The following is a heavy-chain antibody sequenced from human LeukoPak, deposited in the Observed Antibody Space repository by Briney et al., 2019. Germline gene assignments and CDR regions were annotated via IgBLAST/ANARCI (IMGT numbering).Heavy chain of an antibody. V-gene: IGHV3-23*01. J-gene: IGHJ5*02. CDR2: ISASGYGDGA. CDR3: AKDRGVTKNWFDP. D-gene: IGHD3-10*01. Sequence: GGSLGLSCVASGFTFRGYAMGWVRQAPGKGLEWVSSISASGYGDGAYYADSVKGRFTISRDDAKNTVFLQMNRLRAEDTAVYFCAKDRGVTKNWFDPWGQGTLVTVSS. CDR1: GFTFRGYA.